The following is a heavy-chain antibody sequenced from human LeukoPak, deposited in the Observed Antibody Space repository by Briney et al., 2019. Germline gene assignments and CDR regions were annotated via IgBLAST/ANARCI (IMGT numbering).Heavy chain of an antibody. CDR3: AKDSKQQLVGFYFDY. CDR2: ISGSGGST. CDR1: GFTFSSYA. V-gene: IGHV3-23*01. Sequence: GGSLILSCAASGFTFSSYAMSWVRQAPGKGLEWVSAISGSGGSTYYADSVKGRFTISRDNSKNTLYLQMNSLRAEDTAVYYCAKDSKQQLVGFYFDYWGQGTLVTVSS. D-gene: IGHD6-13*01. J-gene: IGHJ4*02.